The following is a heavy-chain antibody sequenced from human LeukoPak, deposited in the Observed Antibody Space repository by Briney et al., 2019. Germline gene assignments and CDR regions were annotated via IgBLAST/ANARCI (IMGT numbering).Heavy chain of an antibody. CDR1: GYTFTSYG. D-gene: IGHD4-17*01. J-gene: IGHJ5*02. CDR2: ISAYNGNT. Sequence: ASVKVSCKGSGYTFTSYGISWVRQAPGQELEWMRWISAYNGNTNYAQKLQGRVTMTTDASTSTAYMELRSLRSDATAVYYCARGVATVTTLNWFDPWGQGTLVTVSS. V-gene: IGHV1-18*04. CDR3: ARGVATVTTLNWFDP.